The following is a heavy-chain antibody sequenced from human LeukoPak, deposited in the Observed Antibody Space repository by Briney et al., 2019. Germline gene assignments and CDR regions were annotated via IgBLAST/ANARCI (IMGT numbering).Heavy chain of an antibody. J-gene: IGHJ4*02. CDR2: ISGSGGST. D-gene: IGHD2-2*01. CDR1: GFTFSSYA. Sequence: GGSLRLSCAVSGFTFSSYAMSWVRQAPGKGLEWVSAISGSGGSTYYADSVKGRFTISRDNSKNTLYLQMNSLRAEDTAVYYCAKSIVVVPAASLYYFDYWGQGTLVTVSS. CDR3: AKSIVVVPAASLYYFDY. V-gene: IGHV3-23*01.